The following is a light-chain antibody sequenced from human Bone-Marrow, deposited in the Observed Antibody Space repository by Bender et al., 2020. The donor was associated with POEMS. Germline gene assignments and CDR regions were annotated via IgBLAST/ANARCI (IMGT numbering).Light chain of an antibody. J-gene: IGLJ2*01. CDR1: SSNIGISY. CDR3: CSYAGSRTLV. Sequence: QSVLTQPPSASGTPGQRVTISCSGSSSNIGISYGYWYQQLPGTAPRLLIYRNNQRPSGVPDRFSGSKSANTASLTISGLQAEDEADYYCCSYAGSRTLVFGGGTKLTVL. V-gene: IGLV1-47*01. CDR2: RNN.